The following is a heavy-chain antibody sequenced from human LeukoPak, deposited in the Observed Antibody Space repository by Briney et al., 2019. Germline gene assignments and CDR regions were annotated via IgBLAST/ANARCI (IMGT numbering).Heavy chain of an antibody. D-gene: IGHD4-11*01. J-gene: IGHJ5*02. Sequence: PSETLSLTCTVSGGSISSSSYYWGWIRQPPGKGLEWIGEINHSGSTNYNPSLKSRVTISVDTSKNQFSLKLSSVTAADTAVYYCARSFRLGTVVYWGVWFDPWGQGTLVTVSS. V-gene: IGHV4-39*07. CDR1: GGSISSSSYY. CDR3: ARSFRLGTVVYWGVWFDP. CDR2: INHSGST.